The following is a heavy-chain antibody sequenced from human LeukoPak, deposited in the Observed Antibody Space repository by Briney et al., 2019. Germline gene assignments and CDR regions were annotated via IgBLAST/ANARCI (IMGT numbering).Heavy chain of an antibody. V-gene: IGHV4-4*07. CDR1: GGSISSYY. D-gene: IGHD6-13*01. CDR3: ARQQLARGDYYMDV. Sequence: SETLSLTCTVSGGSISSYYWSWIRQPAGKGLEWIGRIYISGSTNYNPSLKSRVTISVDTSKNQFSLKLSSVTAADTAVYYCARQQLARGDYYMDVWGKGTTVTISS. CDR2: IYISGST. J-gene: IGHJ6*03.